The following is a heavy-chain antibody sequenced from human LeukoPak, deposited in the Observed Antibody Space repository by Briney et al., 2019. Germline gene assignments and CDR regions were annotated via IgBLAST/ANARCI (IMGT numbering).Heavy chain of an antibody. Sequence: PGGSLRLSCAASGFTFSNAWMSWVRQAPGKGLEWVGRIKSKTDGGTTDYAAPVKGEFTISRDDSKNTLYLQMNSLKTEDTAVYYCTTESSFSWGAAVHYFDYWGQGTLLTVSS. CDR3: TTESSFSWGAAVHYFDY. V-gene: IGHV3-15*01. D-gene: IGHD6-13*01. J-gene: IGHJ4*02. CDR1: GFTFSNAW. CDR2: IKSKTDGGTT.